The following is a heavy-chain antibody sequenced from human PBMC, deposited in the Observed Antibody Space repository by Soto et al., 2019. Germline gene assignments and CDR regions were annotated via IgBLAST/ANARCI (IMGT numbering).Heavy chain of an antibody. CDR3: ARSRRTGLYYYYGMDV. Sequence: PGESLKISCKGSGYSFTSYWIGWVRQMPGKGLEWMGIIYPGDSKTTYSPSFQGQVTISADKSISTAYLQWSSLKASDTAMYYCARSRRTGLYYYYGMDVWGQGTTVTVSS. D-gene: IGHD1-1*01. J-gene: IGHJ6*02. CDR1: GYSFTSYW. CDR2: IYPGDSKT. V-gene: IGHV5-51*01.